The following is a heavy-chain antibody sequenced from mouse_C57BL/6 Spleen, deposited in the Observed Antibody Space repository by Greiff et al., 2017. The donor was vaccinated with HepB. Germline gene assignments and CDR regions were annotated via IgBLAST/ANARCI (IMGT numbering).Heavy chain of an antibody. D-gene: IGHD2-5*01. Sequence: VQLQQSGPELVKPGASVKISCKASGYAFSSSWMNWVKQRPGKGLEWIGRIYPGDGDTNYNGKFKGKATLTADKSSSTAYMQLSSLTSEDSAVYFCARGSYYSNSFDYWGQGTTLTVSS. CDR3: ARGSYYSNSFDY. J-gene: IGHJ2*01. V-gene: IGHV1-82*01. CDR1: GYAFSSSW. CDR2: IYPGDGDT.